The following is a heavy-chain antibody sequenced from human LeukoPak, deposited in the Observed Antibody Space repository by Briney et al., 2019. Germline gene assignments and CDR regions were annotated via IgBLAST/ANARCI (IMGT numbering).Heavy chain of an antibody. CDR3: AKSWRYSRDGVDY. Sequence: GGSLRLSCAASGFTFSSYAMSWVRQAPGQGLQWVSAISSTGGSTYYVDSVKGRFTISRDNSRNTLYLQMNSLRVEDTALYYCAKSWRYSRDGVDYWGQGALVTVSS. V-gene: IGHV3-23*01. CDR1: GFTFSSYA. J-gene: IGHJ4*02. D-gene: IGHD6-13*01. CDR2: ISSTGGST.